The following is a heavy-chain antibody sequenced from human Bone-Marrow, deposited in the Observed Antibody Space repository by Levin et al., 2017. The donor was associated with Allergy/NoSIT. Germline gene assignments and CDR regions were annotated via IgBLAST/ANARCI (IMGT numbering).Heavy chain of an antibody. V-gene: IGHV3-49*03. D-gene: IGHD3-3*01. J-gene: IGHJ4*02. Sequence: GGSLRLSCTASGFTFGDYAMSWFRQAPGKGLEWVGFIRSKAYGGTTEYAASVKGRFTISRDDSKSIAYLQMNSLKTEDTAVYYCTREYDFWSGYPTRGFDYWGQGTLVTVSS. CDR1: GFTFGDYA. CDR3: TREYDFWSGYPTRGFDY. CDR2: IRSKAYGGTT.